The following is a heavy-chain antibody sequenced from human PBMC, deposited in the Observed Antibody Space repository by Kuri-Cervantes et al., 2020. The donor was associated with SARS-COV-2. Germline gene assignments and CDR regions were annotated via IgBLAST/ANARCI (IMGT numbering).Heavy chain of an antibody. CDR1: GFTFSSYA. Sequence: GESLKISCAASGFTFSSYAMHWVRQAPGKRLEWVAVISYDGSNKYYADSVKGRFTISRDNSKNTMYLQMNSLRAEDTAVDYCARSAPPGIAAAGVDWYFDYWGQGTLVTVSS. V-gene: IGHV3-30-3*01. CDR3: ARSAPPGIAAAGVDWYFDY. D-gene: IGHD6-13*01. J-gene: IGHJ4*02. CDR2: ISYDGSNK.